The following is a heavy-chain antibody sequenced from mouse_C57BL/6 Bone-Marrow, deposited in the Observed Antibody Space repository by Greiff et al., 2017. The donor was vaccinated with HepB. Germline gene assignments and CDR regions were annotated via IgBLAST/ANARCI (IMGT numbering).Heavy chain of an antibody. CDR3: TTSVYGSSSYYYAMDY. Sequence: EVKLQESGAELVRPGASVKLSCTASGFNIKDDYMHWVQQRPEQGLEWIGWIDPENGDTEYASKFQGKATITADTSSNTAYLQLSGLTSEDTAVYYCTTSVYGSSSYYYAMDYWGQGTSVTVSS. CDR1: GFNIKDDY. J-gene: IGHJ4*01. D-gene: IGHD1-1*01. CDR2: IDPENGDT. V-gene: IGHV14-4*01.